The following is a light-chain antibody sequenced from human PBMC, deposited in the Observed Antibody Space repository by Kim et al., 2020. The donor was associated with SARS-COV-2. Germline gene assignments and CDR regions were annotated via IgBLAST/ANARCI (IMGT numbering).Light chain of an antibody. CDR3: QQYKSSSRT. V-gene: IGKV1-5*03. Sequence: ASAGDRVTITCRASQSISSWLAWYQHKPGKAPKLLIYKASSLESGIPSRFSGTGSGTEFTLTISSLQPDDFATYYCQQYKSSSRTFGQGTKVDIK. J-gene: IGKJ1*01. CDR2: KAS. CDR1: QSISSW.